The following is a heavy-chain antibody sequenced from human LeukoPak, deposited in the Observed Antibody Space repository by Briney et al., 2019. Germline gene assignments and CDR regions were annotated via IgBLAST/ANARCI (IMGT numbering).Heavy chain of an antibody. CDR2: INHSGST. Sequence: SSETLSLTCAVYGGSFSGYYWSWIRQPPGKGLEWIGEINHSGSTNYNPSLKSRVTISVDTSKNQFSLKLSSVTAADTAVYYYARRSPSLPFDYWGQGTLVTVSS. J-gene: IGHJ4*02. CDR1: GGSFSGYY. CDR3: ARRSPSLPFDY. V-gene: IGHV4-34*01.